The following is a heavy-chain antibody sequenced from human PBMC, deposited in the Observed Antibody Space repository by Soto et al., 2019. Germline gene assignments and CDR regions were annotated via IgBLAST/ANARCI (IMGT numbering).Heavy chain of an antibody. J-gene: IGHJ6*02. D-gene: IGHD3-16*01. Sequence: PGGTLRLSCAASGFTFTRYSMNWVRQAPGKGLEWVSSISSNTNYIYYADSMKGRFTVSRDNAKNSVYLEMNSLSAEDTAVYYCARDGLLGAAGALQYHCYGMSGWGQRTTVTVAS. CDR2: ISSNTNYI. CDR3: ARDGLLGAAGALQYHCYGMSG. CDR1: GFTFTRYS. V-gene: IGHV3-21*01.